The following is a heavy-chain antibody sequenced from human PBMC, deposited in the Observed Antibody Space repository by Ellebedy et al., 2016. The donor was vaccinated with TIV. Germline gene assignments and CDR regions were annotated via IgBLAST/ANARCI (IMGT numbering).Heavy chain of an antibody. CDR1: GYSFSSYR. D-gene: IGHD2/OR15-2a*01. J-gene: IGHJ2*01. CDR3: ARRALSDYWYFDL. V-gene: IGHV5-51*01. CDR2: IYPGDSEP. Sequence: PGGSLRLSCKGSGYSFSSYRIGWVRQMAGKGLEWMGLIYPGDSEPRYSSSFQGQVTISADKSISTAYLQWSNLRASDNAMYYCARRALSDYWYFDLWGRGTMVTVSS.